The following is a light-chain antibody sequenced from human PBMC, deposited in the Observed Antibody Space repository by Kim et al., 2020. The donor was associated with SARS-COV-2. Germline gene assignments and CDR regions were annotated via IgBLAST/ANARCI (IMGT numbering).Light chain of an antibody. J-gene: IGLJ2*01. CDR1: TLPKKY. V-gene: IGLV3-25*03. CDR2: KDS. Sequence: PGQTATIACSGETLPKKYTYWFQQKPGQAPVLVIYKDSERPSGIPERFSGSSSGTTVTLTISGVQAEDEADYYCQSADSTGTFRVFGGGTKVTVL. CDR3: QSADSTGTFRV.